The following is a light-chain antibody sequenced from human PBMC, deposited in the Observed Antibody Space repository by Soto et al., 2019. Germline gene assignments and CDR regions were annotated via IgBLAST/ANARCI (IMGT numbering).Light chain of an antibody. J-gene: IGKJ2*01. CDR2: AAS. Sequence: DIQRTQSPSTLSASLRDIVTITCRASQSVGNWLAWYQQKPGTAPKLLIFAASDLETEVPSRFSGGGVGTEFTLTINSLQADDFAVYYCQQYNNYPFTFGQGTKLE. CDR1: QSVGNW. CDR3: QQYNNYPFT. V-gene: IGKV1-5*03.